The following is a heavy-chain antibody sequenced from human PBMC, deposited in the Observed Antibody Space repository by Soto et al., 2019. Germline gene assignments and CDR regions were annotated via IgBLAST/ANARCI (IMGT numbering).Heavy chain of an antibody. Sequence: PSETLSLTCAVSGGSISSSSYYWGWIRQPPGKGLEWIGSIYYTGNTYYTPSLQSRVAISVDTSKNQFSLKLNSVTAADTAVCYCARRTVNIRTFYSGLKTHCFDYWGQGALVTVSS. V-gene: IGHV4-39*01. CDR1: GGSISSSSYY. D-gene: IGHD6-19*01. J-gene: IGHJ4*02. CDR3: ARRTVNIRTFYSGLKTHCFDY. CDR2: IYYTGNT.